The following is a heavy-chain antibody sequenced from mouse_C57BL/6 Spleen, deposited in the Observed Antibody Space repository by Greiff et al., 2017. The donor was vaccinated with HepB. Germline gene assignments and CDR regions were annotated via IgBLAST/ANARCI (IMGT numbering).Heavy chain of an antibody. J-gene: IGHJ3*01. Sequence: ESGPGLVKPSQSLSLTCSVTGYSITSGYYWNWIRQFPGNKLEWMGYISYDGSNNYNPSLKNRISITRDTSKNQFFLKLNSVTTEDTATYYCARGSYDGYYVAWFAYWGQGTLVTVSA. CDR1: GYSITSGYY. CDR2: ISYDGSN. D-gene: IGHD2-3*01. CDR3: ARGSYDGYYVAWFAY. V-gene: IGHV3-6*01.